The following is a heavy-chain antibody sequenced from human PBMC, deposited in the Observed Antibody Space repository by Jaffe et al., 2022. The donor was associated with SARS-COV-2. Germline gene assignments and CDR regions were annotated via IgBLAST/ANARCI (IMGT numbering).Heavy chain of an antibody. J-gene: IGHJ5*02. CDR3: AKGPTSVTTRWFDP. CDR2: ISGSGGKT. CDR1: GFTFSSFA. Sequence: EVRVLESGGGLVQRGGSLRLSCAASGFTFSSFAMSWVRQAPGKGLEWVSVISGSGGKTYYADSVKGRFTISRDNSQNTLFLQMNSLRVEDTAVYYCAKGPTSVTTRWFDPWGQGTLVTVSS. D-gene: IGHD4-17*01. V-gene: IGHV3-23*01.